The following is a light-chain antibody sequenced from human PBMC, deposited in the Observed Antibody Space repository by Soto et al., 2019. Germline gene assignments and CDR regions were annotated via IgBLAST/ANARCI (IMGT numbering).Light chain of an antibody. J-gene: IGLJ1*01. V-gene: IGLV2-14*01. Sequence: QSVLTQPASVSGSPGQSITISCTGTSSDVGGYNYVSWYQQHPVKAPKLMIYEVSNRPSGVSNRFSGSKSGNTASLTISGLQAEDEADYYCSSYTSSTTYVFGTEKKVTV. CDR1: SSDVGGYNY. CDR2: EVS. CDR3: SSYTSSTTYV.